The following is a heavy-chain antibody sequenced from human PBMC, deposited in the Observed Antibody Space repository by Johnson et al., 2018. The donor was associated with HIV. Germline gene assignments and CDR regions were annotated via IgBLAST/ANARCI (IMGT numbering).Heavy chain of an antibody. V-gene: IGHV3-11*04. Sequence: QVQLVESGGGLVKPGGSLRLSCAASGLTFSDYDMSWIRQAPGKGLEWVSYISSSGSTIYYADSVEGRFTISRDNAKNSLYLQMNSLSAEDTAVYYCARNGLIPAAKGVAFDIWGQGTTVTVSS. D-gene: IGHD2-2*01. CDR3: ARNGLIPAAKGVAFDI. J-gene: IGHJ3*02. CDR1: GLTFSDYD. CDR2: ISSSGSTI.